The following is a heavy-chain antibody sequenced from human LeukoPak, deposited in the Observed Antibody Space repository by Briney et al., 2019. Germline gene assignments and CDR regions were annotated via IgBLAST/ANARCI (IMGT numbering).Heavy chain of an antibody. J-gene: IGHJ5*02. CDR3: ARGFGDWGLSWFDP. Sequence: PSETLSLTCAVYGESLSAYYWNWIRQPPGKGLEWIGYIYYSGSTNYNPSLKSRVTISVDTSKNQFSLKLSSVTAADTAVYYCARGFGDWGLSWFDPWGQGTLVTVSS. V-gene: IGHV4-59*01. D-gene: IGHD3-10*01. CDR1: GESLSAYY. CDR2: IYYSGST.